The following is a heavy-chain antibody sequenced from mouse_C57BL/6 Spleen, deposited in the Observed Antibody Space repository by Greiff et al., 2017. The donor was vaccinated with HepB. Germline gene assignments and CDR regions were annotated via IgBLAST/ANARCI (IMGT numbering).Heavy chain of an antibody. V-gene: IGHV1-22*01. Sequence: EVQLQQSGPELVKPGASVKMSCKASGYTFTDYNMHWVKQSHGKSLEWIGYINPNNGGTSYNQKFKGKATLTVNKSSSTAYMELRSLTSEDSAVYYCARFTTVVATDYAMDYWGQGTSVTVSS. J-gene: IGHJ4*01. CDR1: GYTFTDYN. CDR3: ARFTTVVATDYAMDY. D-gene: IGHD1-1*01. CDR2: INPNNGGT.